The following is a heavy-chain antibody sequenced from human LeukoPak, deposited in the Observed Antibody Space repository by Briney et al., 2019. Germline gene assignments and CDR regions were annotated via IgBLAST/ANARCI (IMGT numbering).Heavy chain of an antibody. CDR1: GGSISSSRYY. D-gene: IGHD2-15*01. CDR2: IYYTGST. V-gene: IGHV4-39*07. J-gene: IGHJ4*02. CDR3: ARGNRYCSGGSCYREFDY. Sequence: PSETLSLTCTISGGSISSSRYYWGWIRQPPGKGLEWIGSIYYTGSTNYNPSLKSRVTILVDTSKNQFFLRLSSVSATDTAVYYCARGNRYCSGGSCYREFDYWGQGTLVTVSS.